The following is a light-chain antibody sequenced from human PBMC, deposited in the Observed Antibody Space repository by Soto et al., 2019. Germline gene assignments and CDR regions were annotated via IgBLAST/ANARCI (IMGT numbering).Light chain of an antibody. CDR2: GAS. CDR1: QSVSSN. V-gene: IGKV3-15*01. J-gene: IGKJ4*01. CDR3: QQYNNWPPLT. Sequence: EIVMTQSPATLSVSPGERATLSCRASQSVSSNLAWSQQKPGQAPRLLIYGASTRATGIPARFSGSGSGTELTLTISSLQSEDFEVEYCQQYNNWPPLTFGGGTKVGIK.